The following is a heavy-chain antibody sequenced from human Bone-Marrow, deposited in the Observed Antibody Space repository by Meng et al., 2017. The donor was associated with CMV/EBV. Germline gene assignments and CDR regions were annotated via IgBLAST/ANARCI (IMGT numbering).Heavy chain of an antibody. CDR3: AKDIGSGHDLFYYYYGMDV. V-gene: IGHV3-9*01. Sequence: SLKISCAASGFTFDDYAMHWVRQAPGKGLEWVSGISWNSGSIGYADSVKGRFTISRDNAKNSLYLQMNSLRAEDTALYYCAKDIGSGHDLFYYYYGMDVWGQGTTVTVSS. J-gene: IGHJ6*02. D-gene: IGHD5-12*01. CDR1: GFTFDDYA. CDR2: ISWNSGSI.